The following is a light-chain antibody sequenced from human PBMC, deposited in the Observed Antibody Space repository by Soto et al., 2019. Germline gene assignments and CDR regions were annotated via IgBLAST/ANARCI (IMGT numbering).Light chain of an antibody. CDR3: QQYNNWPPWT. J-gene: IGKJ1*01. CDR1: QSVSSN. CDR2: GAS. Sequence: EIVMTQSPATLSVSPGERATLSCRASQSVSSNLAWYQQKPGQAPRLLIYGASTRATGIPARFSGSGSGTEFTLTISRLQYEDFAVYYCQQYNNWPPWTFGQGTKVDIK. V-gene: IGKV3-15*01.